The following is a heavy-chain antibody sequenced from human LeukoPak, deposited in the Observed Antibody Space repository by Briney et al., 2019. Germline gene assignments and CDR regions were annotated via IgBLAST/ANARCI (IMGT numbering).Heavy chain of an antibody. D-gene: IGHD3-9*01. V-gene: IGHV1-46*01. CDR3: ARAEGIRYFDY. Sequence: DSVKVSCKASGYTVTVHCIHWVRQAPGQGLEWMGIINPSGGSTSSAQKFQGRVTMTRDTSTSTVYMELRNLRSEDTAVYYCARAEGIRYFDYWGQGTLVTVSS. CDR2: INPSGGST. CDR1: GYTVTVHC. J-gene: IGHJ4*02.